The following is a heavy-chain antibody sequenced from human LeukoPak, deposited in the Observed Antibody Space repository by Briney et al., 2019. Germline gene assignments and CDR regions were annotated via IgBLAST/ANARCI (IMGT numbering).Heavy chain of an antibody. Sequence: QSGGSLKLSCEASGFTFSSYWMHWVRQIPGKGQMWVSRIESNGLTLYADSVRDRFTISRDNGKNTIYLQMNSLRVDDTAIYYCAKAATYFYGSVTYDWFESWGQGTLVTVSS. CDR2: IESNGLT. J-gene: IGHJ5*01. CDR1: GFTFSSYW. CDR3: AKAATYFYGSVTYDWFES. D-gene: IGHD3-10*01. V-gene: IGHV3-74*01.